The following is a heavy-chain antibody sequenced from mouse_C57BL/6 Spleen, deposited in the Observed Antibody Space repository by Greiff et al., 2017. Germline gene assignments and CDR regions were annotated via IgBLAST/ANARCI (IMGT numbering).Heavy chain of an antibody. CDR1: GYTFTSYD. Sequence: VQLQQSGPELVKPGASVKLSCKASGYTFTSYDINWVKQRPGQGLEWIGWIYPRDGSTKYNEKFKGKATLTVDTSSSTAYMELHSLTSEDSAVYFCARTTVVSIRAMDYWGQGTSVTVSS. V-gene: IGHV1-85*01. CDR3: ARTTVVSIRAMDY. CDR2: IYPRDGST. D-gene: IGHD1-1*01. J-gene: IGHJ4*01.